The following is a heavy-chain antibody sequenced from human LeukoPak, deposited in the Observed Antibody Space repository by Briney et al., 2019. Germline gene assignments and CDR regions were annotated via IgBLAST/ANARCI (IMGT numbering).Heavy chain of an antibody. J-gene: IGHJ4*02. CDR3: ARARVNFWSGYYRVTAPADY. CDR1: GFSVSNKY. D-gene: IGHD3-3*01. V-gene: IGHV3-53*01. CDR2: IYTGGDT. Sequence: GGSLRLSCAASGFSVSNKYMSWVRQAPGKGLEWVSVIYTGGDTNYADSVKGRFTISRDNAKNSLYLQVNSLRAEDTAEYYCARARVNFWSGYYRVTAPADYWGQGTLVTVSS.